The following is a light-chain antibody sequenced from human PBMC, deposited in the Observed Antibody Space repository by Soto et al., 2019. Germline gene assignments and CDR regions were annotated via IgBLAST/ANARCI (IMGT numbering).Light chain of an antibody. Sequence: QSVLTQPASVSGSPGKSIAISCTGTSSDVGSYNTVSWYQQYPGKAPKLMIHDVNNRSSGISDRFSGSKSGNTASLTISGLQAEDEADYYCRSFTASTSYVFGTGTKVTVL. CDR2: DVN. CDR1: SSDVGSYNT. CDR3: RSFTASTSYV. J-gene: IGLJ1*01. V-gene: IGLV2-14*03.